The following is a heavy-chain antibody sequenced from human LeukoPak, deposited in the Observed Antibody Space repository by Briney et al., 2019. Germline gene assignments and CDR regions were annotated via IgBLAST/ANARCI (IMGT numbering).Heavy chain of an antibody. CDR2: INQSGST. D-gene: IGHD2-2*01. CDR3: AAGCSSTSCYWYYYTDV. CDR1: GGSFSGYY. J-gene: IGHJ6*03. Sequence: PSETLSLTCSVYGGSFSGYYWSWIRQPPGKGLEWIGEINQSGSTNYNPSLKSRVTISVDTSKKQFSLKLSPVTAADTAVYYCAAGCSSTSCYWYYYTDVWGKGTTVTVSS. V-gene: IGHV4-34*01.